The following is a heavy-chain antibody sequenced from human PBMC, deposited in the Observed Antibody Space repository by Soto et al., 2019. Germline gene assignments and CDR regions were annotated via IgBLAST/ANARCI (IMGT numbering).Heavy chain of an antibody. CDR2: ISGSGGST. D-gene: IGHD2-15*01. V-gene: IGHV3-23*01. J-gene: IGHJ4*02. Sequence: PGGSLRLSCAASGFTFSSYAMSWVRQAPGKGLEWVSAISGSGGSTYYADSVKGRFTISRDNSKNTLYLQMNSLRAEDTAVYYCAILILGYCSGGSCLVYWGQGTLVTVSS. CDR3: AILILGYCSGGSCLVY. CDR1: GFTFSSYA.